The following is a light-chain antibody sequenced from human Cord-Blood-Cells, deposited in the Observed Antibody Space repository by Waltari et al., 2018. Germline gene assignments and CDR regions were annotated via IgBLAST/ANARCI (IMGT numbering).Light chain of an antibody. CDR1: SSDVGGYHY. CDR3: SSYAGSNNFVV. CDR2: EVS. Sequence: SALTQPPSASGSPGQSVTISCTGTSSDVGGYHYISWYQPHPGKAPKRMIYEVSKRPSGVPDRFSGSKSGNTASLTVSGLQAEDEADYYCSSYAGSNNFVVFGGGTKLTVL. J-gene: IGLJ2*01. V-gene: IGLV2-8*01.